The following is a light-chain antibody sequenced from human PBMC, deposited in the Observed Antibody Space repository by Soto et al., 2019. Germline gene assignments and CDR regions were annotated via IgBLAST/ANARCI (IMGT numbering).Light chain of an antibody. CDR1: SSNIGAPYD. CDR3: CSYAGSSTSYV. J-gene: IGLJ1*01. Sequence: QSVLTQPPSVSGAPGQKVAISCTGSSSNIGAPYDVHWYQQLPGTAPKLLIYGNNNRPSGVPDRFSGSKSGTSASLTITGLQPDDEADYYCCSYAGSSTSYVFGTGTKLTVL. V-gene: IGLV1-40*01. CDR2: GNN.